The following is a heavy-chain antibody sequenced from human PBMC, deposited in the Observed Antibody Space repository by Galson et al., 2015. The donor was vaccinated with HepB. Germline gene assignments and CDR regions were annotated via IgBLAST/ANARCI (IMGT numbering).Heavy chain of an antibody. CDR3: ATDPLLVRWGL. CDR1: GYTLTELS. D-gene: IGHD6-6*01. J-gene: IGHJ4*02. CDR2: FDPEDGET. Sequence: SVKVSCKVSGYTLTELSMHWVRQAPGKGLEWMGRFDPEDGETIYAQQFQGRVTMTEDTSTDTAYMELSSLRSEDTAVYYCATDPLLVRWGLWGQGTLVTASS. V-gene: IGHV1-24*01.